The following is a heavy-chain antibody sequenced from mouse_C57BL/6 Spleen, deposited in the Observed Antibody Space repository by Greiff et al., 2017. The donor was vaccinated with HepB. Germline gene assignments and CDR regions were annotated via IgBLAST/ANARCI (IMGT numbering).Heavy chain of an antibody. Sequence: EVQWVESGGGLVKPGGSLKLSCAASGFTFSSYAMSWVRQTPEKRLEWVATISDGGSYTYYPDNVKGRFTISRDNAKNNLYLQMSHLKSEDTAMYYCARERNWEGFDYWGQGTTLTVSS. D-gene: IGHD4-1*01. CDR3: ARERNWEGFDY. CDR1: GFTFSSYA. J-gene: IGHJ2*01. V-gene: IGHV5-4*01. CDR2: ISDGGSYT.